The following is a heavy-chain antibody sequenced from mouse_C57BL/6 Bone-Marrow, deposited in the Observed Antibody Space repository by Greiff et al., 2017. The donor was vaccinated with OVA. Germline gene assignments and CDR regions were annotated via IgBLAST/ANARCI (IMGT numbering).Heavy chain of an antibody. CDR2: ISYSGST. Sequence: EVQLQQSGPGMVKPSQSLSLTCTVTGYSITSGYDWHWIRHFPGNKLEWMGYISYSGSTNYNPSLKSRISITHDTSKNHFFLKLNSVTTEDTATYYCARGGVTTPFDYWGQGTTLTVSS. V-gene: IGHV3-1*01. J-gene: IGHJ2*01. CDR3: ARGGVTTPFDY. D-gene: IGHD2-2*01. CDR1: GYSITSGYD.